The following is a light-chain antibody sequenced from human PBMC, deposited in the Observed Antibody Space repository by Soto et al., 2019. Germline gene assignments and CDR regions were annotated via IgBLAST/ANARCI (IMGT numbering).Light chain of an antibody. CDR1: QSVSRY. J-gene: IGKJ4*01. Sequence: EIVLTQSPATLSLSPGERATLSCRASQSVSRYLAWYQQKPGQAPRLLIYDSSKRDNGLPARFSGSGSWTDFPLTISSLEPEDFAVYYCQQRSDWPSTFGGGTNVQIK. CDR3: QQRSDWPST. CDR2: DSS. V-gene: IGKV3-11*01.